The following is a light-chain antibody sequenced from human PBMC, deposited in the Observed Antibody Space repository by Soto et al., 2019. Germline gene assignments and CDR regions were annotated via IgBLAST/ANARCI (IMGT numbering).Light chain of an antibody. CDR3: QQYGSSPRIT. CDR2: GAS. Sequence: ESVLMQAAGALSLSPGERATLSCRASQSVSSSYLAWYQQKPGQAPRLLIYGASSRATGIPDRFSGSGSGTDLTLTISRLEPEDFAVYYCQQYGSSPRITFGQGTRLEIK. CDR1: QSVSSSY. V-gene: IGKV3-20*01. J-gene: IGKJ5*01.